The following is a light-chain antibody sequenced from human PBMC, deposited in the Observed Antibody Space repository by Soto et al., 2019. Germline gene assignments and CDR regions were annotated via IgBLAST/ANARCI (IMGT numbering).Light chain of an antibody. Sequence: IQMTQSPSTVSASVGDRVTITCRASQSISSWLAWYQQKPGKAPKLLIYKASSLESGVPSRFSGSGSGTEFTLTISGLQPDDFATYYCQQYKSYSLTFGGGTKVDIK. J-gene: IGKJ4*01. CDR2: KAS. V-gene: IGKV1-5*03. CDR3: QQYKSYSLT. CDR1: QSISSW.